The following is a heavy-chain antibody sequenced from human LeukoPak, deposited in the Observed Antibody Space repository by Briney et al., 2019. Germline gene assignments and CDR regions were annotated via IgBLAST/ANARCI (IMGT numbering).Heavy chain of an antibody. CDR3: ATSSSCSSTSCHYFDY. J-gene: IGHJ4*02. Sequence: GGSLRLSCAASGFTFSSYGMHWVRQAPGKGLEWVAVIWYDGSNKYYADSVKGRFTISRDNSKNTLYLQMNSLRAEDTAVYYCATSSSCSSTSCHYFDYWGQGTLVTVSS. V-gene: IGHV3-33*01. CDR1: GFTFSSYG. CDR2: IWYDGSNK. D-gene: IGHD2-2*01.